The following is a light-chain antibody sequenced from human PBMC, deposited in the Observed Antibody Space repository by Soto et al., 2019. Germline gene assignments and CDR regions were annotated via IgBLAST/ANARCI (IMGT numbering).Light chain of an antibody. Sequence: EIVLTQSPGTLSLSPGERATLSCRASQSFRSSYLAWYQQKPGQAPRLLIYGASSRATGIPYRFSGSLSGTDFTLTIRRLEPEDFAVYYCQQYGSSPLTFGGGTKVEIK. V-gene: IGKV3-20*01. CDR1: QSFRSSY. CDR2: GAS. J-gene: IGKJ4*01. CDR3: QQYGSSPLT.